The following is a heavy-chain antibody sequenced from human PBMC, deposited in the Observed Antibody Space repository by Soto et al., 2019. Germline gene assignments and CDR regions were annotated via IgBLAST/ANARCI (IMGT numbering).Heavy chain of an antibody. CDR3: ARLVGSG. D-gene: IGHD2-15*01. CDR1: GGSFSGYY. Sequence: QVQLQQWGAGLLKPSETLSLTCAVYGGSFSGYYWSWIRQTPGKGLEWIGEIDPNGSTNYNPSLKILLSISLDPSKNQFSMNLNSVTAADTAVYYCARLVGSGWGQGTLVTVSS. CDR2: IDPNGST. J-gene: IGHJ4*02. V-gene: IGHV4-34*01.